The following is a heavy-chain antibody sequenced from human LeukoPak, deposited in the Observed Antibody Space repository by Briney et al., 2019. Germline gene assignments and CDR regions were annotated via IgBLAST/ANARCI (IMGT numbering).Heavy chain of an antibody. CDR3: ARHGYTASHYFLDY. CDR1: SVSINSYY. Sequence: SETLSLTCTVSSVSINSYYWGWVRQPAGRGLEWIGRIYTTGKTDYNPSLKSRLTMSVDTSKRQFSLNLTSVTDADTAIYYCARHGYTASHYFLDYWSQGTLVTVSS. D-gene: IGHD3-16*01. J-gene: IGHJ4*02. V-gene: IGHV4-4*07. CDR2: IYTTGKT.